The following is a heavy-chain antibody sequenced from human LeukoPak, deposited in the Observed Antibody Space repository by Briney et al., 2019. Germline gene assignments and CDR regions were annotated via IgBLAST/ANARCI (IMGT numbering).Heavy chain of an antibody. Sequence: GESLKISCKGSGYSFTSYWIGWVRQMPGKGLEWMGIIYPGDSDTRYSPSFQGQVTISADKPISTAYLQWSSLKASDTAMYYCARTDYYDSSGYQGYFDYWGQGTLVTVSS. D-gene: IGHD3-22*01. CDR2: IYPGDSDT. CDR3: ARTDYYDSSGYQGYFDY. J-gene: IGHJ4*02. CDR1: GYSFTSYW. V-gene: IGHV5-51*04.